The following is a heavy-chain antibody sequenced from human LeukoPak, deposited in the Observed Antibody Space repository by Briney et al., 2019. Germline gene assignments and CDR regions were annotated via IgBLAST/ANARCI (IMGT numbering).Heavy chain of an antibody. CDR3: ARSAPNYYGSGSYFNWFDP. Sequence: ASVKVSCKASGGTFSSYAISWVRQAPGQGLEWMGGIIPIFGTANYAQKFQGRVTITADESTSTAYMELSSLRSEDTAVYYCARSAPNYYGSGSYFNWFDPWGQGTLVTVSS. D-gene: IGHD3-10*01. CDR1: GGTFSSYA. V-gene: IGHV1-69*01. CDR2: IIPIFGTA. J-gene: IGHJ5*02.